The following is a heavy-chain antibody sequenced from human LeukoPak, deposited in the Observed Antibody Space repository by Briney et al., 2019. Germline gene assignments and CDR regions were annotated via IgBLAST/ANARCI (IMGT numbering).Heavy chain of an antibody. D-gene: IGHD3-10*01. CDR1: GYTFTGHY. Sequence: GASVKVSCKASGYTFTGHYIHWVRQAPGQGLEWMGWIHPNTGGTKYAQKFQGRVTMTRDTSSSTAYMELSRLGSDDTAVYYCARELWFGECHFDYWGQGTLVTVSS. J-gene: IGHJ4*02. V-gene: IGHV1-2*02. CDR3: ARELWFGECHFDY. CDR2: IHPNTGGT.